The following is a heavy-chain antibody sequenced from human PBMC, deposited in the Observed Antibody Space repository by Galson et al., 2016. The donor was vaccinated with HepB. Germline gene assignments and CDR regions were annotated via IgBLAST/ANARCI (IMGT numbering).Heavy chain of an antibody. CDR1: GGSINNGGFH. D-gene: IGHD3-16*02. CDR3: ARAASLLPPGGVVVQSESGFEI. V-gene: IGHV4-31*03. J-gene: IGHJ3*02. Sequence: TLSLTCTVSGGSINNGGFHWNWIRQDPGKGLEWMGYIYNSGNTYYNPSLRSRLTISLDTSKNQFSRRLTSVTAADTAVHYCARAASLLPPGGVVVQSESGFEIWGQGTMVTVSS. CDR2: IYNSGNT.